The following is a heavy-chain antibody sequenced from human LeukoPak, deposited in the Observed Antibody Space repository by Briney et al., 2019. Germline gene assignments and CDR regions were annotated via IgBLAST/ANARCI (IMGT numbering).Heavy chain of an antibody. Sequence: SETLSLTCTVSGGSISSYYWSWIRQPPGKGLEWIGYIYYSGSTNYNPSLKSRVTISVDTSKNQFSLKLSSVTAADTAVYYCARDLNFGSGSYGFDYWGQGTLVTVSS. V-gene: IGHV4-59*12. CDR1: GGSISSYY. CDR2: IYYSGST. CDR3: ARDLNFGSGSYGFDY. D-gene: IGHD3-10*01. J-gene: IGHJ4*02.